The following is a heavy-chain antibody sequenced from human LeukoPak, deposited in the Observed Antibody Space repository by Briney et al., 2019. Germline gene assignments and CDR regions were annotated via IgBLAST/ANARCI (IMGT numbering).Heavy chain of an antibody. Sequence: PGGSLRLSCAASGFAFSTYAMSWVRQAPGKGLEWVSGISGSGGSTYYADSVKGRFTISRDNSKNTLYLQMNSLIAGDTPIYYCAKNRALHEIDYWGQGTLVTVSS. CDR3: AKNRALHEIDY. CDR1: GFAFSTYA. J-gene: IGHJ4*02. CDR2: ISGSGGST. D-gene: IGHD2-21*01. V-gene: IGHV3-23*01.